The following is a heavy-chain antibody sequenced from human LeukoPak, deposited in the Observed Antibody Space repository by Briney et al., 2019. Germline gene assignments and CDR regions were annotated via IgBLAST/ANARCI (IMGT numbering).Heavy chain of an antibody. D-gene: IGHD3-22*01. CDR2: IYYSGST. Sequence: ESSQTLSLTCTVSGGSISSGDYYWSWIRQPPGKGLEWIGYIYYSGSTYYSPSLKSRVTISVDTSKNQFSLKLSSVTAADTAVYYCASLDSSGYYFLDYWGQGTLVTVSS. J-gene: IGHJ4*02. CDR3: ASLDSSGYYFLDY. CDR1: GGSISSGDYY. V-gene: IGHV4-30-4*08.